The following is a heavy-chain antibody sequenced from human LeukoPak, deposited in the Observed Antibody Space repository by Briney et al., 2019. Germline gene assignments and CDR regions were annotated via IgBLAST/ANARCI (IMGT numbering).Heavy chain of an antibody. CDR2: IYYRGRT. J-gene: IGHJ6*02. CDR1: GGSISSYY. V-gene: IGHV4-59*01. D-gene: IGHD6-13*01. Sequence: SETMSLTCIVSGGSISSYYWSWNRHPPGKGLEWIGYIYYRGRTNNNPSLKSRVTISVDTSKNQFTLKLSSVTAAETAVYYCARVGYSSSWYEYYYYGMDVWGQGTTVTVSS. CDR3: ARVGYSSSWYEYYYYGMDV.